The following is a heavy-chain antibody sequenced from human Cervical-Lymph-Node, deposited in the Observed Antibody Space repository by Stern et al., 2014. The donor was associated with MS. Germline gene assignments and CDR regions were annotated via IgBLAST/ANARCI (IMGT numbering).Heavy chain of an antibody. J-gene: IGHJ4*02. CDR3: ARGLNYFDY. Sequence: VQLLESGGGVVQPGRSLRLSCAVSGFTFSAYGMHWVRPAPGKGLEWVAVIWHDGSRKYYADSVKGRFTISRDNSKNTLYLQLNSLRAEDTAVFYCARGLNYFDYWGRGTLVTVSS. CDR1: GFTFSAYG. CDR2: IWHDGSRK. V-gene: IGHV3-33*01.